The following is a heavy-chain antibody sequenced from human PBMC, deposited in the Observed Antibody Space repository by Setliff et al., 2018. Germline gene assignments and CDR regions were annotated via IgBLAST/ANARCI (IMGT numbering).Heavy chain of an antibody. CDR1: GGSISSDY. V-gene: IGHV4-4*08. CDR2: IYPDGTT. CDR3: ARGINSVSWTPKY. J-gene: IGHJ4*02. Sequence: KPSETLSLTCTVSGGSISSDYWSWIRRPPGKGLEWIGYIYPDGTTNYNPSLKSRMTISLDMSKNQFSLTLRSVTAADTAMYYCARGINSVSWTPKYWGRGTLVTVSS. D-gene: IGHD6-13*01.